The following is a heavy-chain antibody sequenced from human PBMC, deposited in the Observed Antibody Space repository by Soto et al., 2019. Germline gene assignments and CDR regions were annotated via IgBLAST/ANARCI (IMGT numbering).Heavy chain of an antibody. CDR1: GFTFSSFC. V-gene: IGHV3-48*02. J-gene: IGHJ4*02. CDR2: ISSSSDII. CDR3: ARLEVTASRPCAY. Sequence: GYVRLCCAVSGFTFSSFCINWVRQAPGKGLEWVSYISSSSDIIYYADSVKGRFTISRDDAKSSLYLQMNALRDEDTAVYYCARLEVTASRPCAYRAQGSLVKVSS. D-gene: IGHD2-21*02.